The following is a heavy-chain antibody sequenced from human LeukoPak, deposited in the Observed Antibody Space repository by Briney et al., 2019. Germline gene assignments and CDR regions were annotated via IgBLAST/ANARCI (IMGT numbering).Heavy chain of an antibody. J-gene: IGHJ4*02. V-gene: IGHV4-4*07. CDR3: ARGYDFQNFDY. D-gene: IGHD3-3*01. CDR1: GGSISSYY. CDR2: IHTSGST. Sequence: SETLSLTRTVSGGSISSYYWSWIRQPAGKGLEWIGRIHTSGSTNYNPSLKSRVTMSVDTSKNQFSLKLSSVTAADTAVYYCARGYDFQNFDYWGQGTLVTVFS.